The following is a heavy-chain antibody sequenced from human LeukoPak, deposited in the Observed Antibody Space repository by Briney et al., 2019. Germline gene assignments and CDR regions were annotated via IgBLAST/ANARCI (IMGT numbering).Heavy chain of an antibody. CDR2: IRYDGSNK. J-gene: IGHJ6*03. D-gene: IGHD3-10*01. V-gene: IGHV3-30*02. CDR3: AKDSYGSGGGYYYYYMDV. CDR1: GFTFSSYG. Sequence: GRSLRLSCAASGFTFSSYGMHWVRQAPGKGLEWVAFIRYDGSNKYYADSVKGRFTISRDNSKNTLYLRMNSLRAEDTAVYYCAKDSYGSGGGYYYYYMDVWGKGTTVTISS.